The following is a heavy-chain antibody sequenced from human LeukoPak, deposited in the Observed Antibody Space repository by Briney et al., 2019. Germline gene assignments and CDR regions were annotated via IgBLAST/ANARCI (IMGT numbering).Heavy chain of an antibody. J-gene: IGHJ4*02. D-gene: IGHD3-10*01. V-gene: IGHV4-59*01. CDR2: IYYSGST. Sequence: SETLSLTCTVSGGSISSYYWSWIRQPPGKGLEWIGYIYYSGSTNYNPSLKSRVTISVDTSKNQFSLKLSSVTAADTAVYYCAREGYYYGSGSLDYWGQGTLVTVSS. CDR3: AREGYYYGSGSLDY. CDR1: GGSISSYY.